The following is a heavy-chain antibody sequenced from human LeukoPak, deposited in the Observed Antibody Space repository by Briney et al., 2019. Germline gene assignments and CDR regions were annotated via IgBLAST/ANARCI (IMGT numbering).Heavy chain of an antibody. D-gene: IGHD3-22*01. Sequence: SETLSLTCTVSGGSVSSNRFYWGWIRQPPGKGLEWIGSMYYSGGTYYNPSLQSRVTISADTYKNQFSLKLTSVTVADTAVYYCARDPDYYDDCCYTWGQGTLVIVSS. V-gene: IGHV4-39*07. J-gene: IGHJ5*02. CDR1: GGSVSSNRFY. CDR3: ARDPDYYDDCCYT. CDR2: MYYSGGT.